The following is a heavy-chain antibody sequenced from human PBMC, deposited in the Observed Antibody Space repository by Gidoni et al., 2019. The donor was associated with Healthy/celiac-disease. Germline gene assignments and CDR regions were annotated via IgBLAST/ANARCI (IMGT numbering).Heavy chain of an antibody. D-gene: IGHD6-19*01. Sequence: EVQLLESGGGLVQPGGSLRLSCAAYGFTFSSYAMSWVRQAPGKGLELFSAISGSGGSTYYADSVKGRFTISRDNSKNTLYLQMNSLRAEDTAVYYCAKAHRIAVAQFDPWGQGTLVTVSS. V-gene: IGHV3-23*01. CDR3: AKAHRIAVAQFDP. CDR1: GFTFSSYA. CDR2: ISGSGGST. J-gene: IGHJ5*02.